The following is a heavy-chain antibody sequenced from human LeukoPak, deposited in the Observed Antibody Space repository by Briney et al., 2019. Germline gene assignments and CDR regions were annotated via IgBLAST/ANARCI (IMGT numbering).Heavy chain of an antibody. CDR3: ARVLWELLGRGGSYYFDY. CDR1: GFTVSSNY. V-gene: IGHV3-53*01. J-gene: IGHJ4*02. CDR2: IYNGGST. D-gene: IGHD1-26*01. Sequence: GGSLRLSGAASGFTVSSNYMSWVRQAPGKGLEWVSVIYNGGSTYYADSVKGRFTISRDNSKNTLYLQMNSLRAEDTAVYYCARVLWELLGRGGSYYFDYWGQGTLVTVSS.